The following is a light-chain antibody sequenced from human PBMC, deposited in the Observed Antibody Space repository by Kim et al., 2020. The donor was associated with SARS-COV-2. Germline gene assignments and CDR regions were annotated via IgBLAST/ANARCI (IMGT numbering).Light chain of an antibody. CDR1: SSNIGNNV. Sequence: ELTQPPSASGTPGQRVTMSCSGSSSNIGNNVVNWYQQLPGTAPKLLIYDNIRRPSGVPDRISGSKSGTSASLAISGLQSEDEADYYCAARDDSLDIWVFGGGTQLTVL. V-gene: IGLV1-44*01. J-gene: IGLJ3*02. CDR2: DNI. CDR3: AARDDSLDIWV.